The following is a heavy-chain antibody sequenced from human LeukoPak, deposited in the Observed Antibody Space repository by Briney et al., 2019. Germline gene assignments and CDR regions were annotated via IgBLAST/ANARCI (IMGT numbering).Heavy chain of an antibody. J-gene: IGHJ4*02. V-gene: IGHV1-8*01. D-gene: IGHD1-26*01. CDR2: MNPNSGNT. Sequence: ASVKVSCKASGYTFTSYDINWVRQATGQGLEWMGWMNPNSGNTGYAQKFQGGVTMTRNTSISTAYMELSSLRSEDTAVYYCASPVREVGAQLGYWGQGTLVTVSS. CDR1: GYTFTSYD. CDR3: ASPVREVGAQLGY.